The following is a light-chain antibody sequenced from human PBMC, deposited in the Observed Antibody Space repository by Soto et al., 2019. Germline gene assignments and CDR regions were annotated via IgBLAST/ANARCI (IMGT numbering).Light chain of an antibody. CDR3: LQLYNFSWT. J-gene: IGKJ1*01. CDR2: DAS. CDR1: QSVNSK. V-gene: IGKV3D-15*01. Sequence: EIVMTQSPATLSVSPGERVSLSCRASQSVNSKLAWYQQKPGQAPRLLIYDASNRVTGIPARFRGSGSGTDFTLTISRLQPEDFATYYCLQLYNFSWTFGQGTKVDIK.